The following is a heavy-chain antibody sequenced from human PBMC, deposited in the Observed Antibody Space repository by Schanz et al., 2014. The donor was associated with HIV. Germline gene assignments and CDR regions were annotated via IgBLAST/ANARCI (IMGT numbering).Heavy chain of an antibody. CDR1: GFNFSSYW. CDR3: VHDDSDNDPFDM. V-gene: IGHV3-7*01. CDR2: MNQDGSRK. D-gene: IGHD3-22*01. J-gene: IGHJ3*02. Sequence: EVQLLESGGGLEQPGGSLRLSCAASGFNFSSYWMTWVRQAPGKGLEMVANMNQDGSRKYYVDSVKGRFTISRDTAANSLFLQMNSLRAEDTAVYYCVHDDSDNDPFDMWGQGTMVTVSS.